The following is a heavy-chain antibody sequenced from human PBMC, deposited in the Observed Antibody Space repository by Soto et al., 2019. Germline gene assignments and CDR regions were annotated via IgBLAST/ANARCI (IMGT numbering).Heavy chain of an antibody. V-gene: IGHV4-4*02. J-gene: IGHJ4*02. CDR2: IYHSGST. CDR3: ARGDYYDSSGYYYFDY. CDR1: GGSISSSNW. Sequence: SETLSLTCAVSGGSISSSNWCSWVRQPPGKGLEWIGEIYHSGSTNYNPSLKSRVTISVDKSKNQFSLKPGSVTAADTAVYYCARGDYYDSSGYYYFDYWGQGTLVTVSS. D-gene: IGHD3-22*01.